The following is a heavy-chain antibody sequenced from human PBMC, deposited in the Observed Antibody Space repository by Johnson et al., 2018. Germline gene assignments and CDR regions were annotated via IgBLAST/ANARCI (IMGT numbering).Heavy chain of an antibody. D-gene: IGHD6-6*01. Sequence: QVQLQQWGAGLLKPSETLSLTCAVYGGSFSGYYWSWIRQPPGKGLEWIGEINHSGSTNYNPSLKSRVTISVETSQNQLPLQLSPVTPADTAVYYCARAQYSSSGHYDYGMDVWGQGTTVTVSS. CDR1: GGSFSGYY. CDR2: INHSGST. J-gene: IGHJ6*02. V-gene: IGHV4-34*01. CDR3: ARAQYSSSGHYDYGMDV.